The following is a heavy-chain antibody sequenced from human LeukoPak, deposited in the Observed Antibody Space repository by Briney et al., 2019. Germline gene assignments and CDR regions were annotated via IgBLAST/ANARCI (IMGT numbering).Heavy chain of an antibody. CDR3: ARDVIAVAGTSPFDY. Sequence: GGSLRLSCAASGFTVTNAWMNWVRQAPGKGLEWVAVIWYDGSNKYYADSVKGRFTISRDNSKNTLYLQMNSLRAEDTAVYYCARDVIAVAGTSPFDYWGQGTLVTVSS. D-gene: IGHD6-19*01. CDR1: GFTVTNAW. V-gene: IGHV3-33*08. J-gene: IGHJ4*02. CDR2: IWYDGSNK.